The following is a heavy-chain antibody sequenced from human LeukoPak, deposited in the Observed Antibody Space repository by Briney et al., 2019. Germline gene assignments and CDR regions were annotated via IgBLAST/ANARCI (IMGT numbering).Heavy chain of an antibody. V-gene: IGHV4-38-2*01. Sequence: ASETLSLTCAVSGYSISSGYYCGWIRQPPGKGLEWIGSIYHSGSTYYNPSLKSRVTISVDTSKNQFSLKLSSVTAADTAVYYCARHRGSSSSGYLFDYWGRGTLVTVSS. J-gene: IGHJ4*02. CDR2: IYHSGST. CDR3: ARHRGSSSSGYLFDY. CDR1: GYSISSGYY. D-gene: IGHD6-6*01.